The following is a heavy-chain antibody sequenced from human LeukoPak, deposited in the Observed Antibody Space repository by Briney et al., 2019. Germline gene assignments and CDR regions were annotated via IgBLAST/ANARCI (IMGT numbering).Heavy chain of an antibody. J-gene: IGHJ4*02. CDR1: GDSIRSGTYY. CDR2: IYTSGST. Sequence: PSQTLSLTCSVSGDSIRSGTYYWSWIRQPAGKGLEWIGRIYTSGSTSYNPSLKSRVTISVDTSKNQFSLKLTSVTAADTAVYYCARGGGATRIDYWGQGTLDTVSS. D-gene: IGHD5-12*01. CDR3: ARGGGATRIDY. V-gene: IGHV4-61*02.